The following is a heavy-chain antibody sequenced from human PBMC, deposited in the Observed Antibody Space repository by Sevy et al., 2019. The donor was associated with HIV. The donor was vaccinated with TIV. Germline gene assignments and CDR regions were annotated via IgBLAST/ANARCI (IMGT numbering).Heavy chain of an antibody. J-gene: IGHJ4*01. CDR3: ARDYRGGHYRFDL. Sequence: GGSLRLSCAASGFSFSSSSMNWLRQAPGKGLEWLAYISRDGKTKYYADFVKGRFTISRDNAQNSLFLQLNSLRDDDTAVYDCARDYRGGHYRFDLWGHGTLVTVSS. CDR1: GFSFSSSS. CDR2: ISRDGKTK. D-gene: IGHD1-26*01. V-gene: IGHV3-48*02.